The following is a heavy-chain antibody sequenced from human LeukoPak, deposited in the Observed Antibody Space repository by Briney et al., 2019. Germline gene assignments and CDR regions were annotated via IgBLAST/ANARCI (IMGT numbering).Heavy chain of an antibody. J-gene: IGHJ6*02. V-gene: IGHV5-51*01. CDR3: ARRGGSSSRYYYYYYGMDV. D-gene: IGHD2-2*01. CDR2: IHSGDSNT. Sequence: GESLKISCVGSGYRFSTYWIAWARQMPGKGLEWMGIIHSGDSNTVYSPSFQGQVTISVDKSISTAYLQWSSLKASDTAMYYCARRGGSSSRYYYYYYGMDVWGQGTTVTVSS. CDR1: GYRFSTYW.